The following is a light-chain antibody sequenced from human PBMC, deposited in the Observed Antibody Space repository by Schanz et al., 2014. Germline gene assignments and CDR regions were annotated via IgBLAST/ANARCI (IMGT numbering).Light chain of an antibody. V-gene: IGKV3D-20*01. J-gene: IGKJ5*01. CDR3: QQYGGSPPIS. Sequence: EIVLTQSPATLSLSPGERVTLSCGASQSVSSSYLAWYQQKPGLAPRVLIYDASIRATGIPDRFSGSGSGTDFTLTISRLEPEDFAMYYCQQYGGSPPISFGQGTRLEIK. CDR2: DAS. CDR1: QSVSSSY.